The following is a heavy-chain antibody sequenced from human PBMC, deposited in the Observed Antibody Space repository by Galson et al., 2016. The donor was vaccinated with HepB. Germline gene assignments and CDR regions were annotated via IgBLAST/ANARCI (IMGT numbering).Heavy chain of an antibody. CDR1: GDSVSGDNIA. CDR3: VRGAYSTFDY. CDR2: TYYKSTWYN. J-gene: IGHJ4*02. Sequence: CAISGDSVSGDNIAWNWIRQSPSRGREWLGRTYYKSTWYNDYALAVKSRITINADTSRNQFSLQMSSLTPEDTAMYYCVRGAYSTFDYWGQGTLVTVSS. V-gene: IGHV6-1*01. D-gene: IGHD6-13*01.